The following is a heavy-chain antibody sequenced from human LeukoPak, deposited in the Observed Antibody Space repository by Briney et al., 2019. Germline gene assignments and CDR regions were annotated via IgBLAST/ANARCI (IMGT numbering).Heavy chain of an antibody. J-gene: IGHJ3*02. CDR3: ARSSAYYNEADM. CDR2: INPSGGST. CDR1: GYTFTSYY. Sequence: ASVTVSCKTFGYTFTSYYVHWVRQAPGHGLEGMGIINPSGGSTTYAQKFQGRLTMTSDTSTSTVYMELSSLRSEDTAVYCCARSSAYYNEADMWGQGTMVTVSS. V-gene: IGHV1-46*01. D-gene: IGHD3-9*01.